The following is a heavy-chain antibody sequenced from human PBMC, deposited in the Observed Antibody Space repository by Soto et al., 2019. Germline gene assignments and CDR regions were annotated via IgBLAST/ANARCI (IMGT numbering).Heavy chain of an antibody. V-gene: IGHV3-21*01. J-gene: IGHJ4*02. CDR1: GFTFTRYS. Sequence: GGSLRLSCAASGFTFTRYSMNWVRQAPGKGLEWVSFISSTTNYIYYGDSMKGRFTISRDNAKNSLYLEMNSLRAEDTAVYYCARESEDLTSNFDYWGQGTLVTVSS. CDR3: ARESEDLTSNFDY. CDR2: ISSTTNYI.